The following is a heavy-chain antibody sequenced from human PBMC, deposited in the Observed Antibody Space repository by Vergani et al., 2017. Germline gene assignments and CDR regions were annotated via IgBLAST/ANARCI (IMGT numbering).Heavy chain of an antibody. Sequence: QVQLVQSGAEVKKPGASVKVSCKASGYTFNSYGISWVRQAPGQGLEWMGWISAYNGNTNYAQKPQGRVTMTTDTSTSTAYMELRSLRSDDTAVYYCARGYCSSTSCYTHYYYYMDVWGKGTTVTVSS. V-gene: IGHV1-18*01. CDR1: GYTFNSYG. CDR3: ARGYCSSTSCYTHYYYYMDV. CDR2: ISAYNGNT. D-gene: IGHD2-2*02. J-gene: IGHJ6*03.